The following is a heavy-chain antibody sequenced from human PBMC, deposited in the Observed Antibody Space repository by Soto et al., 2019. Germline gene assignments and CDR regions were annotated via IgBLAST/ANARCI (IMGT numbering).Heavy chain of an antibody. CDR2: ISSNGGST. CDR1: GFTFSSYA. V-gene: IGHV3-64D*08. Sequence: PGGSLRLSCSASGFTFSSYAMHWVRQAPGKGLEYVSAISSNGGSTYYADSVKGRFTISRDNSKNTLYLQMSSLRADDTAVYYCVKDGFPQKPGIAAAELPYYGMDVWGQGTTVTVSS. CDR3: VKDGFPQKPGIAAAELPYYGMDV. J-gene: IGHJ6*02. D-gene: IGHD6-13*01.